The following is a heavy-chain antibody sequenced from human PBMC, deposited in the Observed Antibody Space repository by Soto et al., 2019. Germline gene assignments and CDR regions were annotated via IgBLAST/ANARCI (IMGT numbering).Heavy chain of an antibody. V-gene: IGHV3-23*01. D-gene: IGHD4-17*01. J-gene: IGHJ4*02. CDR2: IHGGGNSA. Sequence: EVQLLESGGDLVQPGRSLRLSCAASGFTFSGYAMSWVRQAPGKGLEWVSVIHGGGNSAYYADSVKGRFTISRDNSKNTLYLQRSSLRGEDTAVYYCAKNRGRATTSWHFDYWGQGTLVTVSS. CDR3: AKNRGRATTSWHFDY. CDR1: GFTFSGYA.